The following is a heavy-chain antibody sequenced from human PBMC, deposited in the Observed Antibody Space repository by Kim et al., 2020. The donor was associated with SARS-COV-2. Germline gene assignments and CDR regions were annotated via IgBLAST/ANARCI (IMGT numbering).Heavy chain of an antibody. J-gene: IGHJ4*02. V-gene: IGHV3-15*01. Sequence: GGSLRLSCAASGFSFSQAWMSWVRQAPGKGLEYIGRIKSKGSGGTAEYAAPVSGRFTISRDDSKNAVYLQMNSLKTEDTGIYYCTWDDRSKNDYWGQGALVTVSS. D-gene: IGHD1-26*01. CDR1: GFSFSQAW. CDR2: IKSKGSGGTA. CDR3: TWDDRSKNDY.